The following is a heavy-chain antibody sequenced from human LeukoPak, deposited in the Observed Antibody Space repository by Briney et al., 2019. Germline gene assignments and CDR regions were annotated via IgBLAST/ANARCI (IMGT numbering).Heavy chain of an antibody. J-gene: IGHJ6*02. CDR3: ARDRLIRPIVGATSRYYGMDV. Sequence: ASVKVSCKASGYTFTSYDINWVRQATGQGLEWMGWMNPNSGNTGYAQKFQGRVTMTRNTSISTAYMELSSLRSEDTAVYYCARDRLIRPIVGATSRYYGMDVWGQGTTVTVSS. CDR1: GYTFTSYD. CDR2: MNPNSGNT. D-gene: IGHD1-26*01. V-gene: IGHV1-8*01.